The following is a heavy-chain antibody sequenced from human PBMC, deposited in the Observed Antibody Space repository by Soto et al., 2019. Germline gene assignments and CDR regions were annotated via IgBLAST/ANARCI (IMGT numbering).Heavy chain of an antibody. CDR3: AKVGATTDYYYGMDV. CDR1: GFTFSSYG. D-gene: IGHD1-26*01. CDR2: ISYDGSNK. V-gene: IGHV3-30*18. Sequence: SGGSLRLSCAASGFTFSSYGMHWVRQAPGKGLEWVAVISYDGSNKYYADSVKGRFTISRDNSKNTLYLQMNSLRAEDTAVYYCAKVGATTDYYYGMDVWGQGTTVTVSS. J-gene: IGHJ6*02.